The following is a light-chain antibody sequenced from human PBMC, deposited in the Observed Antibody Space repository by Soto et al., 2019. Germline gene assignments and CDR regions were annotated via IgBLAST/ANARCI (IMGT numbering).Light chain of an antibody. V-gene: IGLV4-69*01. J-gene: IGLJ3*02. Sequence: QSVLTQSPSASASLGASVKLTCTLSSGYTNYAIAWHQQQPEKGPRYLMKINRDGTHIKGDGIPDRFSGSRSGAERYLTISSLQSEDEADYYCQTWVPGIRVFGGGTKLTVL. CDR1: SGYTNYA. CDR2: INRDGTH. CDR3: QTWVPGIRV.